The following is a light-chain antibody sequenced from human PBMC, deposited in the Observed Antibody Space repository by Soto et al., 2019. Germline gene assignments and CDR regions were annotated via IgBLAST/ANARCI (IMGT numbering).Light chain of an antibody. J-gene: IGKJ5*01. CDR1: QGVSKW. CDR2: GAS. Sequence: DIQLTQSPSSLSASVGDRVTINCRASQGVSKWLAWYQQKPGKAPILLIHGASNLQTGVPSRFSGSGSGTDFVRTITSLQPEDIATYFCQQANSFPLTFGQGTRLEIK. CDR3: QQANSFPLT. V-gene: IGKV1-12*01.